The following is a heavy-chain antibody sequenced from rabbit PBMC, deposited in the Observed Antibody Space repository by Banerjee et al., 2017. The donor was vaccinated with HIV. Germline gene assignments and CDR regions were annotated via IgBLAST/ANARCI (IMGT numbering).Heavy chain of an antibody. J-gene: IGHJ3*01. CDR3: ARVTGYGSTSGHPTRLDL. CDR2: IYPDYDAT. Sequence: EQLVESGGGLVTLGGSLKLSCKASGIDFSNYGISWVRQAPGKGLEWVAYIYPDYDATDYANWVNGRFTISLDNAQNTVFLQMTSLTAADTATYFCARVTGYGSTSGHPTRLDLWGQGTLVPVS. D-gene: IGHD1-1*01. V-gene: IGHV1S47*01. CDR1: GIDFSNYG.